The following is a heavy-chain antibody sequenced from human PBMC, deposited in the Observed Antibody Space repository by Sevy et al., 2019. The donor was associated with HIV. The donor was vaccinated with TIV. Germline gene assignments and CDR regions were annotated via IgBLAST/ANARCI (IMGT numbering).Heavy chain of an antibody. CDR2: LYYSGVT. J-gene: IGHJ6*02. V-gene: IGHV4-59*01. CDR3: ARAPTAPNGMDV. CDR1: GDSIDSNY. Sequence: SETLSLTCTVSGDSIDSNYWNWIRQPPGKGLEWIGYLYYSGVTNYNPSLKSQVTISVDTSKNQFSLKLRSVTAADAAVYYCARAPTAPNGMDVWGQGTTVTVSS. D-gene: IGHD1-1*01.